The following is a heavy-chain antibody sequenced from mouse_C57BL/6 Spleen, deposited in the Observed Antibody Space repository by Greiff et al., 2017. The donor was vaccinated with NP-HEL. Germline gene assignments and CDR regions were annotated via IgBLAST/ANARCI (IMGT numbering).Heavy chain of an antibody. J-gene: IGHJ2*01. D-gene: IGHD6-1*01. V-gene: IGHV1-61*01. Sequence: LQPGAELVRPGSSVKLSCKASGYTFTSYWMDWVKQRPGQGLEWIGNIYPSDSETHYNQKFKDKATLTVDKSSSTAYMQLSSLTSEDSAVYYCARGDSPYYFDYWGQGTTLTVSS. CDR3: ARGDSPYYFDY. CDR1: GYTFTSYW. CDR2: IYPSDSET.